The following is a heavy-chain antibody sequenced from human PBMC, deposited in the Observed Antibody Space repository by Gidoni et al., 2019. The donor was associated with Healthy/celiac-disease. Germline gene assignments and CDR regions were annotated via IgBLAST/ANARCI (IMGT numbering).Heavy chain of an antibody. CDR2: INPNSGGT. Sequence: GASVKVSCKASGYTFTGYYMHWVRQAPGQGLEWMGRINPNSGGTNYAQKFQGRVTMTRGTSISTAYMELSRLRSDDTAVYYCARSPYEDFWSGYYKEGNWFDPWGQGTLVTVSS. J-gene: IGHJ5*02. D-gene: IGHD3-3*01. CDR3: ARSPYEDFWSGYYKEGNWFDP. CDR1: GYTFTGYY. V-gene: IGHV1-2*06.